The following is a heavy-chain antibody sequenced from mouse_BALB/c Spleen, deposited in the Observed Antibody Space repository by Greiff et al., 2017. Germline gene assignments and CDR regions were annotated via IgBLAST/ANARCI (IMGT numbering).Heavy chain of an antibody. D-gene: IGHD2-2*01. CDR1: GFSLTGYG. CDR2: IWGDGST. Sequence: VQLQESGPGLVAPSQSLSITCTVSGFSLTGYGVNWVRQPPGKGLEWLGMIWGDGSTDYNSALKSRLSISKDNSKSQVFLKMNSLQTDDTARYYCARDQDYGYDGFAYWGQGTLVTVSA. V-gene: IGHV2-6-7*02. CDR3: ARDQDYGYDGFAY. J-gene: IGHJ3*01.